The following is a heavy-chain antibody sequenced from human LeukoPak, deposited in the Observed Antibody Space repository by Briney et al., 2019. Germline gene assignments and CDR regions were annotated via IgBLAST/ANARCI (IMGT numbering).Heavy chain of an antibody. Sequence: PGGSLRLSCVASGFIFNNYGLIWVRQAPGKGLEWVSAISNDGGGTTYAASVNGRFTISRDNSKNTLFLQMNSLRAEDTALYYCAKGSSGYFAELWGQGTLVTVSS. D-gene: IGHD3-22*01. CDR2: ISNDGGGT. J-gene: IGHJ4*02. CDR1: GFIFNNYG. CDR3: AKGSSGYFAEL. V-gene: IGHV3-23*01.